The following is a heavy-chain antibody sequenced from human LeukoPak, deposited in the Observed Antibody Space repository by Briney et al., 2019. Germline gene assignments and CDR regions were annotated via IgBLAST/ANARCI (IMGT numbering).Heavy chain of an antibody. J-gene: IGHJ4*02. Sequence: PGGSLRLSCAASGFTFSDYYMSWIRQAPGKGLEWVSYISSSGTNIYYADSVKGRFTISRDNAKNSLYLQMNSLRAEDTAVYYCARPRGCGSARCNNFDSWGQGTLVTVSS. V-gene: IGHV3-11*04. CDR2: ISSSGTNI. CDR1: GFTFSDYY. D-gene: IGHD2-2*01. CDR3: ARPRGCGSARCNNFDS.